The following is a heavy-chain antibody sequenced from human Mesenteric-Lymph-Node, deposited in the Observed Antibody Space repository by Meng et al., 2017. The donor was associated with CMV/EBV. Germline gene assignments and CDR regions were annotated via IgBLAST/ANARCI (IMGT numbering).Heavy chain of an antibody. V-gene: IGHV3-30-3*01. Sequence: LSLTCAASGFTFSSYAMHWVRQAPGKGLEWVAVISYDGSNKYYADSVKGRFTISRDNSKNTLYLQMNSLRAEDTAVYYCAREPRYCSSTSCYGVGFDYWGQGTLVTVS. CDR3: AREPRYCSSTSCYGVGFDY. D-gene: IGHD2-2*01. J-gene: IGHJ4*02. CDR1: GFTFSSYA. CDR2: ISYDGSNK.